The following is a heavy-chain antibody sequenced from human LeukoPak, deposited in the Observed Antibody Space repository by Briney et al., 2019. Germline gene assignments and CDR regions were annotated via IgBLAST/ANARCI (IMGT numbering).Heavy chain of an antibody. CDR2: ISYDGSNK. Sequence: GRSLRLSCAASGFTFSSYAMLWARKAPGKGLEGGAVISYDGSNKYYADSVKGRFTISRDNSKNTLYLQMNSLRAEDTAVYYCAIGIAAAGRFDYWGQGTLVTASS. CDR3: AIGIAAAGRFDY. J-gene: IGHJ4*02. D-gene: IGHD6-13*01. V-gene: IGHV3-30*04. CDR1: GFTFSSYA.